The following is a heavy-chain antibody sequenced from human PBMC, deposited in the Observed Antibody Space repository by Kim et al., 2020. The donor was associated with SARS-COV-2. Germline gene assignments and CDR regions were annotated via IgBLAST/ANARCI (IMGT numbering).Heavy chain of an antibody. J-gene: IGHJ6*02. Sequence: SVKVSCKASGGTFSSYAISWVRQAPGQGLEWMGGIIPIFGTANYAQKFQGRVTITADESTSTAYMELSSLRSEDTAVYYCASELYCSSTSCYQVYYYGMDVWGQGTTVTVSS. CDR2: IIPIFGTA. D-gene: IGHD2-2*01. V-gene: IGHV1-69*13. CDR1: GGTFSSYA. CDR3: ASELYCSSTSCYQVYYYGMDV.